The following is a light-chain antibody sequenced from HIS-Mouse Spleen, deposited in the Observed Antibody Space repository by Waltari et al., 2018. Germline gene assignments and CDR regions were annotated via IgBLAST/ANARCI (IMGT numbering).Light chain of an antibody. Sequence: DIVMTQSPDSLAVSLGERATIHCKSSQSVLYSSNNKNYLAWYQQKPGHPPMLLIYWASTRGYAGPERFSGSGSGTDATLTSSCLKAEDVAVYYGQQYYSTPYTFGEGTKLEIK. V-gene: IGKV4-1*01. J-gene: IGKJ2*01. CDR3: QQYYSTPYT. CDR1: QSVLYSSNNKNY. CDR2: WAS.